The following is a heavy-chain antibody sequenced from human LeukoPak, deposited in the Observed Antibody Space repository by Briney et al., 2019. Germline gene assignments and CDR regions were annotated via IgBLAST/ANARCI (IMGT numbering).Heavy chain of an antibody. CDR2: ISAYNGNT. V-gene: IGHV1-18*01. D-gene: IGHD6-19*01. Sequence: ASVKVSCKASGYTFTSYGISWVRQAPGQGLEWMGWISAYNGNTNYAQKLQGRVTIATDTSTSTAYMELRSLRSDDTAVYYCAREAQSSGWYFLDYWGQGTRVTVSS. CDR3: AREAQSSGWYFLDY. CDR1: GYTFTSYG. J-gene: IGHJ4*02.